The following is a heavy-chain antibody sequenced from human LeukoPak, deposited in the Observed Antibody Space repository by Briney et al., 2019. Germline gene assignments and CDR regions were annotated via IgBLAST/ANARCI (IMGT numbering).Heavy chain of an antibody. V-gene: IGHV3-7*01. Sequence: GGSLRLSCAASGFTFSRYWMSWVRQAPGQGLEWVANIEQDGSEKYYVDSVKGRFTLSRDNAKNSLYLQMNSLRAEDTAVYYGAREFCSGANCYPMGAFDMWGQGTMVTVSS. CDR1: GFTFSRYW. D-gene: IGHD2-15*01. CDR3: AREFCSGANCYPMGAFDM. CDR2: IEQDGSEK. J-gene: IGHJ3*02.